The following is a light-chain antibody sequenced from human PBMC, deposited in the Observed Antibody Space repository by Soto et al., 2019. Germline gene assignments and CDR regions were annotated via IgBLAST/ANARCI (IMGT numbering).Light chain of an antibody. V-gene: IGLV3-25*03. CDR2: KDS. Sequence: SYELTQPHSVSVSPGQTARITCSGDALPKQYAYWYQQRPGQAPVLVIYKDSERPSGIPERFSGSSSGTTVTLTISGVQAEDEADYYCQSADSSGTYREVFGGGTKLTVL. CDR1: ALPKQY. CDR3: QSADSSGTYREV. J-gene: IGLJ2*01.